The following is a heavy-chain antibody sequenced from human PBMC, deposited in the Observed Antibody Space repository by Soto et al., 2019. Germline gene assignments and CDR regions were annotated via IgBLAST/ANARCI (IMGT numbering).Heavy chain of an antibody. J-gene: IGHJ5*02. V-gene: IGHV1-18*01. D-gene: IGHD6-19*01. Sequence: ASVKVSCKASGYTFTSYGISWVRQAPGQGLEWMGWISAYNGNTNYAQKLQGRVTMTTDTSTSTAYMELRSLRSDDTAVYYCARVRSGYSSGWYWFDPWGQGTLVTVSS. CDR2: ISAYNGNT. CDR1: GYTFTSYG. CDR3: ARVRSGYSSGWYWFDP.